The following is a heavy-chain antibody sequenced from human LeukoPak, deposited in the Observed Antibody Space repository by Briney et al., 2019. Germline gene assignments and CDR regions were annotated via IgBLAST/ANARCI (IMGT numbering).Heavy chain of an antibody. CDR3: AKGYGYILTGYFNY. CDR2: ISGSGGST. J-gene: IGHJ4*02. Sequence: PGGSLRLSCAASGFTFSSYGMSWVRQAPGKGLEWVSAISGSGGSTYYADSVKGRFTISRDNSKNTLYLQMNSLRAEDTAVYYCAKGYGYILTGYFNYWGQGTLVTVSS. CDR1: GFTFSSYG. D-gene: IGHD3-9*01. V-gene: IGHV3-23*01.